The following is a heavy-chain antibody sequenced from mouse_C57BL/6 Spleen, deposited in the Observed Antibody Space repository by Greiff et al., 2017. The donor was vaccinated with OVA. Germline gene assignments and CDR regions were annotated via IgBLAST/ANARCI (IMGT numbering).Heavy chain of an antibody. V-gene: IGHV1-69*01. CDR1: GYTFTSYW. CDR2: IDPSDSYT. J-gene: IGHJ4*01. CDR3: ARWGGSSPLGAMDY. D-gene: IGHD1-1*01. Sequence: QVQLQQPGAELVMPGASVKLSCKASGYTFTSYWMHWVKQRPGQGLEWIGEIDPSDSYTNYNQKFKGKSTLPVDKSSSTAYMQLSSLTSEDSAVYYCARWGGSSPLGAMDYWGQGTSVTVSS.